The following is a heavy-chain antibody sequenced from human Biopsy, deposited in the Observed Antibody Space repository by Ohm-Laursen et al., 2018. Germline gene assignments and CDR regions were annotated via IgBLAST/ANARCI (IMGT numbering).Heavy chain of an antibody. CDR3: ARVGSGWAPFDK. V-gene: IGHV4-38-2*01. D-gene: IGHD6-19*01. J-gene: IGHJ4*02. CDR2: IFKDGNT. CDR1: GYSISSDYR. Sequence: GTLSLTCAVSGYSISSDYRWGWIRQAPGKTLEWLGNIFKDGNTHYNPSLRSRLIISIDTSKNQFSLMVTSVSGADTAVYFCARVGSGWAPFDKWGPGTLVTVSS.